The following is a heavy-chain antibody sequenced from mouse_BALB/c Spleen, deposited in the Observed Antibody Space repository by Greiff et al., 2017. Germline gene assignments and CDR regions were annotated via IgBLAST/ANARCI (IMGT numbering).Heavy chain of an antibody. CDR1: GFTFSSYT. V-gene: IGHV5-6-4*01. Sequence: EVQVVESGGGLVKPGGSLKLSCAASGFTFSSYTMSWVRQTPEKRLEWVATISSGGSYTYYPDSVKGRFTISRDNAKNTLYLQMSSLKSEDTAMYYCTRDGRGSYGGLWGQGTTLTVSS. CDR3: TRDGRGSYGGL. D-gene: IGHD1-1*01. J-gene: IGHJ2*01. CDR2: ISSGGSYT.